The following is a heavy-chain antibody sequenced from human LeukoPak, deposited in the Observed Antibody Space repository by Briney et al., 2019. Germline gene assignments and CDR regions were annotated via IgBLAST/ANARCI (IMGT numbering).Heavy chain of an antibody. V-gene: IGHV4-59*01. CDR2: IYYNGGA. J-gene: IGHJ3*02. Sequence: SETLSLTCTVSGGSTSDYYWTWIRQPPGKGLEWIGYIYYNGGANYNPSLKSRVTISVDMSKSQFSLRLTSVTAADTAVYYCARKNDFDIWGQGTLVTVSS. CDR1: GGSTSDYY. CDR3: ARKNDFDI. D-gene: IGHD1-1*01.